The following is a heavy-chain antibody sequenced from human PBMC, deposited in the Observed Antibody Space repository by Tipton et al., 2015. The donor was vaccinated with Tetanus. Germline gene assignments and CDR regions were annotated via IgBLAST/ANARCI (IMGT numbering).Heavy chain of an antibody. CDR2: IFHSGST. CDR3: ARRSYCSSSRCFDAFGL. V-gene: IGHV4-59*01. J-gene: IGHJ3*01. D-gene: IGHD2-2*01. Sequence: TLSLTCTVSGGSMSNNYWSWIRQPPGKGLEWIAYIFHSGSTNYSPSLKSRVAISMDTSKNQISLKLSSVTAADTAVYYCARRSYCSSSRCFDAFGLWGQGTMVTVSS. CDR1: GGSMSNNY.